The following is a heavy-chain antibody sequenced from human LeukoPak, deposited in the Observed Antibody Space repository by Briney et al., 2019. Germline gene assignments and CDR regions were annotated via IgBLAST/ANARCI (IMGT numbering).Heavy chain of an antibody. V-gene: IGHV3-23*01. J-gene: IGHJ4*02. D-gene: IGHD3-22*01. CDR3: AKNYDSSGPRRRYYFDY. CDR1: GFTFSSYA. Sequence: PGGSLRLSCAASGFTFSSYAMSWVRQAPGKGLEWVSAISGSGGSTYYADSVKGRFTISRDNSKNTLYLQMNSLRAEDTAVYYCAKNYDSSGPRRRYYFDYWGQGTLVTVSS. CDR2: ISGSGGST.